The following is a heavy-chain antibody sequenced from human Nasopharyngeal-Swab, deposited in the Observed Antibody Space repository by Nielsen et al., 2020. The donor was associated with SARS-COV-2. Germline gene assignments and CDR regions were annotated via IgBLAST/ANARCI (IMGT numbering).Heavy chain of an antibody. D-gene: IGHD4-17*01. CDR3: ARRGDYGDY. J-gene: IGHJ4*02. Sequence: IRQPPGKGLEWLSYISNSSSTTYYADSVKGRFTVSRDNARKSLYLQRNSLRAEDTVVYYCARRGDYGDYWGQGTLVTVSS. V-gene: IGHV3-11*01. CDR2: ISNSSSTT.